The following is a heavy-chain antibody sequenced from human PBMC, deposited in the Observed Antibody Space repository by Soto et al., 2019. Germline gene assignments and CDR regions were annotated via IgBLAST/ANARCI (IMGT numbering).Heavy chain of an antibody. V-gene: IGHV4-61*01. CDR1: GGSVSSGSYY. CDR3: ARAFRSWLLAPLYGMDV. J-gene: IGHJ6*02. CDR2: IYYSGST. Sequence: SETLSLTCTVSGGSVSSGSYYWSWILQPPGKGLEWIGYIYYSGSTNYNPSLKSRVTISVDTSKNQFSLKLGSVTAADTAVYYCARAFRSWLLAPLYGMDVWGQGTTVTVSS. D-gene: IGHD3-22*01.